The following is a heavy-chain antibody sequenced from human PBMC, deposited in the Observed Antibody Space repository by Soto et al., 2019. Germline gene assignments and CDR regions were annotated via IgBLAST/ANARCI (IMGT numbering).Heavy chain of an antibody. CDR1: GGSFSGYY. J-gene: IGHJ4*02. Sequence: PSETLSLTCAVYGGSFSGYYWSWIRQPPGKGLEWIGEINHSGSTNYNPSLKSRVTISVDTSKNQFSLKLSPVTAADTAVYYCARHSSATAGSCDYWGQGTLVTVSS. CDR3: ARHSSATAGSCDY. V-gene: IGHV4-34*01. D-gene: IGHD3-10*01. CDR2: INHSGST.